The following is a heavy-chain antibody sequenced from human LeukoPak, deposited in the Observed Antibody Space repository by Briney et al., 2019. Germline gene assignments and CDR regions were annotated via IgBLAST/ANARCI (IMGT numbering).Heavy chain of an antibody. Sequence: SETLSLTCAVYGGSFSGYYWSWIRQPPGKGLEWIGEIKHSGSTNYNPSLKSRVTISVDTSKNQFSLKLSSVTAADTAVYYCANNRYSSSWYDYWGQGTLVTVSS. CDR3: ANNRYSSSWYDY. D-gene: IGHD6-13*01. CDR1: GGSFSGYY. J-gene: IGHJ4*02. V-gene: IGHV4-34*01. CDR2: IKHSGST.